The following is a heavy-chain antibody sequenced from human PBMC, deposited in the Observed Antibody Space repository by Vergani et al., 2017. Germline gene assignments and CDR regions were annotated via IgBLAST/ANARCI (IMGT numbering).Heavy chain of an antibody. D-gene: IGHD3-10*01. J-gene: IGHJ6*02. Sequence: QVQLQESGPGLVKPSETLSLTCDVSDSSIMTNPYWGWFRQSPGKGLEWIGCIHHSGDTPYNSSLKSRVSISLMSRSKFSLSLTSVTAADTAIYYCVRPRGSGRFFPTSYFYGMDVWGHGTTVTVSS. CDR1: DSSIMTNPY. CDR2: IHHSGDT. V-gene: IGHV4-38-2*01. CDR3: VRPRGSGRFFPTSYFYGMDV.